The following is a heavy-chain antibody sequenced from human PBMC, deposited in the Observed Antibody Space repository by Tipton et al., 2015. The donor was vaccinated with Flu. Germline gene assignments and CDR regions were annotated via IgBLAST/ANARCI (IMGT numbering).Heavy chain of an antibody. J-gene: IGHJ4*02. CDR2: IYYSGST. Sequence: TLSLTCTVSGGSSSSSSYYWGWIRQPPGKGLEWIGSIYYSGSTYYNPSLKSRVTISVDTSKNQFSLKLSSVTAADTAVYYCASGLNWLIDYWGQGTLVTVSS. V-gene: IGHV4-39*07. D-gene: IGHD1-1*01. CDR1: GGSSSSSSYY. CDR3: ASGLNWLIDY.